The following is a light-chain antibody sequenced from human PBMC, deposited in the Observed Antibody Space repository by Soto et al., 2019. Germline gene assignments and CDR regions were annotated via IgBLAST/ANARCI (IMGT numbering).Light chain of an antibody. CDR1: QSISSR. CDR3: HQYESSSPYT. J-gene: IGKJ2*01. V-gene: IGKV1-5*03. Sequence: DIQMTQSPSTLSASVGDKVTITCRASQSISSRLAWFQQKPGKAPKVLIYQASSLENGVTSRFSGSGSGTEFTLTVSSLQPDDSATYDCHQYESSSPYTFGQGTKLEIK. CDR2: QAS.